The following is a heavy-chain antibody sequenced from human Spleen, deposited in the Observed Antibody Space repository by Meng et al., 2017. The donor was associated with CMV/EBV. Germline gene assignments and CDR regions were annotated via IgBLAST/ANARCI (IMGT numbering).Heavy chain of an antibody. CDR1: GFTFSGYA. CDR3: ARISRIYDFVVVPAGDY. CDR2: ISYDGSNR. V-gene: IGHV3-30*04. D-gene: IGHD2-2*01. Sequence: GESLKISCAASGFTFSGYAMHWARQAPGKGLEWVAVISYDGSNRYYADSVKGRFTISRDNSKNTLYLQLNRVRVEDTAVYYCARISRIYDFVVVPAGDYWGQGTLVTVSS. J-gene: IGHJ4*02.